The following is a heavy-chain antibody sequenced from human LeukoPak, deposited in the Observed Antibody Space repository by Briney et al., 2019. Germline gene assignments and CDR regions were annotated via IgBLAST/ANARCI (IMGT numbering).Heavy chain of an antibody. V-gene: IGHV4-59*01. CDR3: ARSGRGAAGARYISDF. D-gene: IGHD6-13*01. CDR2: VFSSGTT. CDR1: GDSISGYY. Sequence: SETLSLTCTVSGDSISGYYWSWIRQPPGKGLEWIGYVFSSGTTNYNPSLKGRVTLLIDTSKNQFSLELSSVTAADTAVYYCARSGRGAAGARYISDFWGQGTLVTVSS. J-gene: IGHJ4*02.